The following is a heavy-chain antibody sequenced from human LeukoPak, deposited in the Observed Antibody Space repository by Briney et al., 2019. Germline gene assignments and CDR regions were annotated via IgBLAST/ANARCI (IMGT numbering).Heavy chain of an antibody. CDR2: ISYSDPT. J-gene: IGHJ4*02. Sequence: ASETLSLTCNVSGVSIASNTHYWTWIRQHPGTGLEWIGFISYSDPTSYNPSLRSRVAFSLDTSKNQFSLQLHSVTAADTAVYFCTAEKNGSPHYWGQGTQVTVSS. D-gene: IGHD2-8*01. V-gene: IGHV4-31*03. CDR3: TAEKNGSPHY. CDR1: GVSIASNTHY.